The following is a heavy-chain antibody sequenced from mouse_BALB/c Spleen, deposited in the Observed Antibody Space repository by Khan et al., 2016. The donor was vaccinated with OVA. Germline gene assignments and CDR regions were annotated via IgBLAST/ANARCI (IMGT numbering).Heavy chain of an antibody. CDR3: ATSYFYGYYFDY. D-gene: IGHD1-1*01. CDR2: ISGDSNTI. CDR1: GFTFSSYG. Sequence: EVQLVESGGGLVQPGGSRKLSCAASGFTFSSYGMHWVRQAPERGLEWVAYISGDSNTIYYADTVKGRFTISRDNPRHTLFLQMTSLMSEDTAMYYCATSYFYGYYFDYWGPGTTLTVSS. V-gene: IGHV5-17*02. J-gene: IGHJ2*01.